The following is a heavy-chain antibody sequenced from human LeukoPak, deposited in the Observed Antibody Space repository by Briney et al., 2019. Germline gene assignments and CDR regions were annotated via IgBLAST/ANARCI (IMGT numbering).Heavy chain of an antibody. CDR3: RAAADLNDY. Sequence: SXFTFSGSAMHWVRQAXGKGLEWLGRIRSKADSYTTAYAASVKGRFIVSRDDSKNTAYLQMNSLKTEDTAVYYCRAAADLNDYWGQGTLVTVSS. D-gene: IGHD6-13*01. CDR2: IRSKADSYTT. V-gene: IGHV3-73*01. CDR1: XFTFSGSA. J-gene: IGHJ4*02.